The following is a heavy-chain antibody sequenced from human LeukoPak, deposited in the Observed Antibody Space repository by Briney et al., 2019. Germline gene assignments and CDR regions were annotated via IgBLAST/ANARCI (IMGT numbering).Heavy chain of an antibody. D-gene: IGHD6-13*01. Sequence: ASVKVSCKASGYTFTSYGISWVRQAPGQGLEWMGWISAYNGNTNYAQKLQGRVTMTTDTSTSTAYMELRSLRSDDTAVYYCAISSSPRGQFDPWGQGTLVTVPS. CDR3: AISSSPRGQFDP. V-gene: IGHV1-18*01. CDR2: ISAYNGNT. CDR1: GYTFTSYG. J-gene: IGHJ5*02.